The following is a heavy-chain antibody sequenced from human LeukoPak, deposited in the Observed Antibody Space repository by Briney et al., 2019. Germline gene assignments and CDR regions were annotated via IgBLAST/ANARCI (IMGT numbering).Heavy chain of an antibody. D-gene: IGHD6-19*01. CDR1: GGSISSGDYS. Sequence: SETLSLTCTVSGGSISSGDYSWSWIRQPPGKGLEWIGYIYTSGSTNYSPSLKSRVTMSVDTSKNQFSLKLSSVTAADTAVYYCARDRGSGWSGHYYFDYWGQGTLVTVSS. CDR2: IYTSGST. J-gene: IGHJ4*02. V-gene: IGHV4-61*08. CDR3: ARDRGSGWSGHYYFDY.